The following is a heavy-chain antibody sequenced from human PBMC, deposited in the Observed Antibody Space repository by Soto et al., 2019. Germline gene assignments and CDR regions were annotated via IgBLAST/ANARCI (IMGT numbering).Heavy chain of an antibody. CDR1: GFAFSNYG. D-gene: IGHD3-10*01. Sequence: EVHLLESGGGLVQPGGSLRLACAASGFAFSNYGMTWVRQPPGRGLEWVSAISGSGARTFFSDSLQGRFSISTDNSKNTLFPQMNSLRAGDTAVYYCAKGSSASEPESPGHWGQGTLGTVSS. CDR2: ISGSGART. CDR3: AKGSSASEPESPGH. J-gene: IGHJ4*02. V-gene: IGHV3-23*01.